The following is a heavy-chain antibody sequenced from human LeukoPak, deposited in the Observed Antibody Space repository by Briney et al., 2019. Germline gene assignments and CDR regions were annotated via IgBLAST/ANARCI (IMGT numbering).Heavy chain of an antibody. V-gene: IGHV3-48*03. D-gene: IGHD3-10*01. CDR2: ISGSGDVI. CDR3: ARTLGYSGSGSYYAY. Sequence: GGSLRLSCSASGFTFTNYEMNWVRQAPGKGLEWVSYISGSGDVIHYADSVKGRFIISRDNAENSLFLQMNSLRAEDTAVYFCARTLGYSGSGSYYAYWGQGTLVTVSS. CDR1: GFTFTNYE. J-gene: IGHJ4*02.